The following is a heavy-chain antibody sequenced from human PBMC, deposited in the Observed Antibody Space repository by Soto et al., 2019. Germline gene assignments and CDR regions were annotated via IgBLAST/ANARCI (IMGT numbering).Heavy chain of an antibody. V-gene: IGHV1-69*08. J-gene: IGHJ4*02. D-gene: IGHD6-6*01. CDR3: ARDLTLTDQPGKGSSSSVSYFDC. CDR1: GGTFSSYT. Sequence: QVQLVQSGAEVKKPGSSVKVSCKASGGTFSSYTISWVRQAPGQGLEWMGRIIPILGIANYAQKFQGRVTITAEKYTSTAYMELSSLRPEDTAVYYCARDLTLTDQPGKGSSSSVSYFDCWGQGILVTVSS. CDR2: IIPILGIA.